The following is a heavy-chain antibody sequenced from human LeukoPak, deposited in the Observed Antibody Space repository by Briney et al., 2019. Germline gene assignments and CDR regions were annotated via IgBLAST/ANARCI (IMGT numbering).Heavy chain of an antibody. J-gene: IGHJ4*02. Sequence: GRALRLSCVASGFTFSTHAMHWVRQAPGKGLEWVAVISFDGSNTYYADSVKGRFTISRDNSKSTLDLQMNSLRVEDTAVYYCASVSRWLQLQGGYWGQGTLVSVSS. CDR1: GFTFSTHA. V-gene: IGHV3-30-3*01. CDR2: ISFDGSNT. D-gene: IGHD5-24*01. CDR3: ASVSRWLQLQGGY.